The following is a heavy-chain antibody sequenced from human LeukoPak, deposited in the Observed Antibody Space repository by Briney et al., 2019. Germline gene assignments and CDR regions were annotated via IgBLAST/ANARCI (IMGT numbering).Heavy chain of an antibody. CDR3: AIGLGAGERY. D-gene: IGHD3-16*01. CDR1: GFTFSSYG. CDR2: ISYDGSNK. Sequence: PGGSLRLSCAASGFTFSSYGMHWVRQAPGRGLEGVAVISYDGSNKYYADSVKGRFTISRDNSKNTLYLQMNSLRAEDTAVYYCAIGLGAGERYWGQGTLVTVS. V-gene: IGHV3-30*03. J-gene: IGHJ4*02.